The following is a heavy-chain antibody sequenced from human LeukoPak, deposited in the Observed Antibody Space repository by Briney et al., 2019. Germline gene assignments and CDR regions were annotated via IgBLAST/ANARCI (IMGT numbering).Heavy chain of an antibody. CDR3: ARGDSSTWSFKI. CDR2: IYYSGST. V-gene: IGHV4-30-4*01. Sequence: SQTLSLTCTVSGGSISSGDYYWSWIRQPPGKGLEWIAYIYYSGSTSYNPSLKSRVTISVDTSKNQFSLRLNSVTAADTAVYYCARGDSSTWSFKIWGQGTLVTVSS. D-gene: IGHD6-13*01. J-gene: IGHJ4*02. CDR1: GGSISSGDYY.